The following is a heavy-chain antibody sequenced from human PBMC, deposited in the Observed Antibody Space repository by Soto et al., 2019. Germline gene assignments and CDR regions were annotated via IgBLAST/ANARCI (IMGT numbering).Heavy chain of an antibody. J-gene: IGHJ4*02. Sequence: GSLRLSCAASGFTFSNSGMHWVRQAPGKGLEWVAVISFDGSTKYYADSVKGRFSISRDNSKNTLYLEMNSLRGDDAAVYYCTGQIASGYWGQGTLVTVSS. D-gene: IGHD2-8*02. V-gene: IGHV3-30*03. CDR3: TGQIASGY. CDR1: GFTFSNSG. CDR2: ISFDGSTK.